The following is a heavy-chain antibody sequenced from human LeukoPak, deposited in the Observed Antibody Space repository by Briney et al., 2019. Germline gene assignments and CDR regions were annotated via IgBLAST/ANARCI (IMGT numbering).Heavy chain of an antibody. J-gene: IGHJ4*02. CDR2: VYSGGNT. CDR3: ARGGGYCSGGSCYGVLYYFDY. V-gene: IGHV3-53*01. CDR1: GFTVSSNY. D-gene: IGHD2-15*01. Sequence: GGSLRLSCAASGFTVSSNYMSWVRQAPGKGLEWVSVVYSGGNTYYADSVKGRFTISRDNSKNTLYLQMNSLRAEDTAVYYCARGGGYCSGGSCYGVLYYFDYWGQGTLVTVSS.